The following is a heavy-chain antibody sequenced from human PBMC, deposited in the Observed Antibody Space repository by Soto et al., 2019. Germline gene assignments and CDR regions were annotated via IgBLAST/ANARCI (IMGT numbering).Heavy chain of an antibody. J-gene: IGHJ6*02. CDR2: FYYSENT. CDR1: GGSISSQSYS. CDR3: AKLAGYCSGNSCHGDYAMDV. Sequence: PSETLSLTCTVSGGSISSQSYSWGWIRQPPGKGLEWIGTFYYSENTYYNPSLKSRVTISVDTSKNQFSLKLSSVTAADTAVYYCAKLAGYCSGNSCHGDYAMDVWGQGTTVTVSS. D-gene: IGHD2-15*01. V-gene: IGHV4-39*01.